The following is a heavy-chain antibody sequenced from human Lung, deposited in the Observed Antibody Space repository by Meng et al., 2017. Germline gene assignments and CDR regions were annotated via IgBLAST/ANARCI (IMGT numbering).Heavy chain of an antibody. J-gene: IGHJ4*02. V-gene: IGHV4-61*08. CDR1: GASVSSGGYY. CDR3: ARGGTVVNLGY. CDR2: VYFSGST. D-gene: IGHD4-23*01. Sequence: VLLQRPGPGLMRPSETLSLTCHVSGASVSSGGYYWSWIRQPPGKGLEWIGYVYFSGSTNYNPSLKSRVAISLDTSKNQFSLKLNSVTAADTAVYYCARGGTVVNLGYWGPGTLVTVSS.